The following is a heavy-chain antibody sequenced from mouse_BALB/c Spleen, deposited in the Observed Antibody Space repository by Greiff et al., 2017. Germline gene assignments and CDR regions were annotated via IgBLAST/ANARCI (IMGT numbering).Heavy chain of an antibody. Sequence: VQRVESGAELVRPGTSVKVSCKASGYAFTNYLIEWVKQRPGQGLEWIGVINPGSGGTNYNEKFKGKATLTADKSSSTAYMQLSSLTSDDSAVYFCAREDYGYYWGQGTTLTVSS. J-gene: IGHJ2*01. CDR1: GYAFTNYL. CDR3: AREDYGYY. D-gene: IGHD1-2*01. CDR2: INPGSGGT. V-gene: IGHV1-54*01.